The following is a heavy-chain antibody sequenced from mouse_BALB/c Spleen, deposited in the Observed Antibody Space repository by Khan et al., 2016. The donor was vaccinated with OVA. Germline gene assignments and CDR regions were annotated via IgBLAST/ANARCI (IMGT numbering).Heavy chain of an antibody. V-gene: IGHV1-76*01. CDR3: ARYYGSNYAMDY. CDR1: GYIFTSYW. CDR2: IYPGTGST. Sequence: QVQLKESGAELVRPGASVKLSCKTSGYIFTSYWIHWVKQRSGQGLEWIARIYPGTGSTYYNEKFKGKATLTADKSSSTAYMKPSSRKYEKSDDCCFARYYGSNYAMDYWGQGSSVTVSS. D-gene: IGHD1-1*01. J-gene: IGHJ4*01.